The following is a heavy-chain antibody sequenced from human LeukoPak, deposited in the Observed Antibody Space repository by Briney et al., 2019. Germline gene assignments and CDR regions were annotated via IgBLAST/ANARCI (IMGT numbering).Heavy chain of an antibody. CDR3: AKNYYDSSGLFDY. D-gene: IGHD3-22*01. Sequence: PGGSLRLSCAASGFTFTSYSMNWVRQAPGKGLEWVSSISSSSSYIYYADSVKGRFTISRDNAKNSLHLQMNSLRAEDTAVYYCAKNYYDSSGLFDYWGQGTLVIVSS. CDR2: ISSSSSYI. J-gene: IGHJ4*02. CDR1: GFTFTSYS. V-gene: IGHV3-21*01.